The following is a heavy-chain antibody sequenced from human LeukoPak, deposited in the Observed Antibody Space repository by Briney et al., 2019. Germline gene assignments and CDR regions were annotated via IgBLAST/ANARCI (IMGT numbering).Heavy chain of an antibody. CDR2: IYTSGST. V-gene: IGHV4-4*07. Sequence: SETLSLTCSVSGGSISSYYWNWIRQTPGKGLEWIGRIYTSGSTNYNPSLKSRVTMSVDTSKNQFSLKLTSVTAADTAVYYCARARNYGSGNLFDYWGQGTLVTVPS. D-gene: IGHD3-10*01. J-gene: IGHJ4*02. CDR3: ARARNYGSGNLFDY. CDR1: GGSISSYY.